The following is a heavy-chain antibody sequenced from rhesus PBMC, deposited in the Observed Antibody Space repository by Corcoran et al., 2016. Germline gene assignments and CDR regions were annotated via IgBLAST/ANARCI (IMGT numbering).Heavy chain of an antibody. CDR2: ISCRGGGT. V-gene: IGHV4-173*01. CDR3: ARGVDY. Sequence: QLQLQESGPGLVKPSETLSLTCAVSGGSISSTWGSWLAQPPGKGREWIGRISCRGGGTSYNPSLKSRVTISTDTSKNQLSLKLISVTAADTAVYYCARGVDYWGQGVLVTVSS. D-gene: IGHD3-34*01. J-gene: IGHJ4*01. CDR1: GGSISSTW.